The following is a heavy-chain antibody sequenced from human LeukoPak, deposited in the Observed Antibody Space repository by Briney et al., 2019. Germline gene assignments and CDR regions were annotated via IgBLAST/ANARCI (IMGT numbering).Heavy chain of an antibody. D-gene: IGHD2-15*01. Sequence: AETLSLTCTVSGGSISSYYWRWIRQPAGKGLEWIGRIYISGSTNYNPSLKSRVTMSVDTSKNQFSLKLSSVTAADTAVYYCARDLGGHCSGGSCYQNWFDPWGQGTLVTVSS. CDR2: IYISGST. V-gene: IGHV4-4*07. CDR1: GGSISSYY. J-gene: IGHJ5*02. CDR3: ARDLGGHCSGGSCYQNWFDP.